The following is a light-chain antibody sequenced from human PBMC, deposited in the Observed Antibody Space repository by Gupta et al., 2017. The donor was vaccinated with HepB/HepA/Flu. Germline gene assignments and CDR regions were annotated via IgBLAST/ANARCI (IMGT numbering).Light chain of an antibody. Sequence: AIRMTQSPSSFSASTGDRVTITCRASQGISSYLAWYQQKPGKAPKLLIYAASTLQSGVPSRFSGSGSGTDVTLTISCLQSEDFATYYWQQYDSYPPTFGQGTKLEIK. CDR1: QGISSY. J-gene: IGKJ2*01. CDR3: QQYDSYPPT. CDR2: AAS. V-gene: IGKV1-8*01.